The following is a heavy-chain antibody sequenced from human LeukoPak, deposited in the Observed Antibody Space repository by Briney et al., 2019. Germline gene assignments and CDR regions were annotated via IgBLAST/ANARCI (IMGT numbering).Heavy chain of an antibody. CDR1: GFTFSSYS. V-gene: IGHV3-21*01. J-gene: IGHJ4*02. Sequence: PGGSLRLSCAASGFTFSSYSMNWVRQAPGKGLEWVSSISSSSSYIYYADSVKGRFTISIDNPKNSLYLQMNSLRAEDTAVYYCASDRFTVLRVLEWSPFDYWGQGTLVTVSS. CDR2: ISSSSSYI. CDR3: ASDRFTVLRVLEWSPFDY. D-gene: IGHD3-3*01.